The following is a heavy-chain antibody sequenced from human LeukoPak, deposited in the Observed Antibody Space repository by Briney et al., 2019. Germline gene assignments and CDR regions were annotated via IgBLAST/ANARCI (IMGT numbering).Heavy chain of an antibody. D-gene: IGHD2-2*02. V-gene: IGHV4-34*01. CDR2: INHSGST. CDR3: ARVPFRYCSSTSCYTANYYYYGMDV. CDR1: GGSFSGYY. J-gene: IGHJ6*02. Sequence: SETLSLTCAVYGGSFSGYYWSWIRQPPGEGLEWIGEINHSGSTNYNPSLKSRVTISVDTSKNQFSLRLSSVTAADTAVYYCARVPFRYCSSTSCYTANYYYYGMDVWGQGTTVTVSS.